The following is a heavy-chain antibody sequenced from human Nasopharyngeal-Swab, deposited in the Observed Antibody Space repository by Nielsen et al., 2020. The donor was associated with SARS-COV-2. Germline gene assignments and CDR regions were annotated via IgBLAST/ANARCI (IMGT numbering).Heavy chain of an antibody. V-gene: IGHV4-59*01. CDR3: ARESGGDSGWFDP. Sequence: SETLSLTCTVSGGSISSYYWSWIRQPPGKGLVWIGYIYYSGSTNYNPSLKSRVTISVDTSKNQFSLKLSSVTAADTAVYYCARESGGDSGWFDPWGQGTLVTVSS. J-gene: IGHJ5*02. CDR2: IYYSGST. CDR1: GGSISSYY. D-gene: IGHD5-12*01.